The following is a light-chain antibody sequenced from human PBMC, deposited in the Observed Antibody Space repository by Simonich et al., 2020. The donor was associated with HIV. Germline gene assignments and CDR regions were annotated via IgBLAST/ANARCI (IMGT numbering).Light chain of an antibody. CDR1: RSDVGGYNY. CDR3: SSYAGRNPVV. CDR2: EVS. J-gene: IGLJ2*01. V-gene: IGLV2-8*01. Sequence: QSALTQPPSASGSPGQSVPISCTGTRSDVGGYNYVSWYQQYPGKAPTLMIYEVSKRPSGVPDRFAGAKSGNTASLTVSGLQAEDEAEYYCSSYAGRNPVVFGGGTELTVL.